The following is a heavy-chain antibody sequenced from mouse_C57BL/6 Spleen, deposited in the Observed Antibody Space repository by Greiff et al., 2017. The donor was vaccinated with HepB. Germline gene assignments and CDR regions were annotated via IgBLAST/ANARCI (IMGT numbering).Heavy chain of an antibody. V-gene: IGHV1-69*01. J-gene: IGHJ4*01. Sequence: VQLQQPGAELVMPGASVKLSCKASGYTFTSYWMHWVKQRPGQGLEWIGEIDPSDSYTNYNQKFKSKSTLTVDKSSSTAYMQLSSLTSEDSAVYYCARSPATYAMDYWGQGTSVTVSS. CDR1: GYTFTSYW. CDR2: IDPSDSYT. CDR3: ARSPATYAMDY. D-gene: IGHD6-1*01.